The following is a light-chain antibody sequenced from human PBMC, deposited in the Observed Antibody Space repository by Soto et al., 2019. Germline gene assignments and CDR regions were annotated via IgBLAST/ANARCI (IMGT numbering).Light chain of an antibody. CDR1: SGSIASNY. J-gene: IGLJ3*02. V-gene: IGLV6-57*04. Sequence: NFMLTQPHSVSESPGKTVTISCTRSSGSIASNYVQWYQQRPGSAPTTVIHEDNQRPSGVPDRFSGSIDSSSNSASLTISGLKSEDEADYYCQSYDSSIRVFGGGTK. CDR3: QSYDSSIRV. CDR2: EDN.